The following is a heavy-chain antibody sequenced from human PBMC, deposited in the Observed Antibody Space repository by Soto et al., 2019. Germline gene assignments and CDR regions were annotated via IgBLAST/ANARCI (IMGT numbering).Heavy chain of an antibody. CDR3: ARDQITMVRGVPYYNYGMDV. Sequence: GSLRLSCTASGFTFSSYWMSWVRQAAGKGLEWVANIKQDGSEKYYVDSVKGRFTISRDIAKNSLDLQMNSLRAEDTAVYYCARDQITMVRGVPYYNYGMDVWGQGTTVTVSS. D-gene: IGHD3-10*01. CDR2: IKQDGSEK. CDR1: GFTFSSYW. J-gene: IGHJ6*02. V-gene: IGHV3-7*01.